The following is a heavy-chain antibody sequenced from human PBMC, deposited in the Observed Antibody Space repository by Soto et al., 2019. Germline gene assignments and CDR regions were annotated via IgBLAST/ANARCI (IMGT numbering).Heavy chain of an antibody. CDR3: AKGMAARPRAFDI. J-gene: IGHJ3*02. D-gene: IGHD6-6*01. CDR2: ISYDGSNK. CDR1: GFTFSSYG. V-gene: IGHV3-30*18. Sequence: QVQLVESGGGVVQPGRSLGLSCAASGFTFSSYGMHWVRQAPGKGLEWVAVISYDGSNKYYADSVKGRFTISRDNSKNTLYLQMNSLRAEDTAVYYCAKGMAARPRAFDIWGQGTMVTVSS.